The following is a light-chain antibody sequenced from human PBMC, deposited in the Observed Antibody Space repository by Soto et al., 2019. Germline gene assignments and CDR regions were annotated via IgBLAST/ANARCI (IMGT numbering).Light chain of an antibody. CDR3: SSYTASGTLYV. V-gene: IGLV2-14*03. CDR2: DVT. CDR1: SSDVGGYDY. Sequence: QSALTQPASVSGSPGQSITISCTGTSSDVGGYDYVSWYQQHPGKAPKLMIFDVTNRPSGVSTRFSGSKSGNTASLTISGLQAEDEADDYCSSYTASGTLYVFGTGTKLTVL. J-gene: IGLJ1*01.